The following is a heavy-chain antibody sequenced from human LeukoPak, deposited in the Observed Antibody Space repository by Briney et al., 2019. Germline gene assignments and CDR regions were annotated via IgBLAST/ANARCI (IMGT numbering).Heavy chain of an antibody. Sequence: SETLSLTCTVSGDSVSGDYWSWLRQPPGRGLEWVGHVFWNGNTNYNPSLLSRVTISIDASQNHFSLNLNSVTAADTAVYFCAKFMGPSGIDYWGQGTLVTVSS. CDR3: AKFMGPSGIDY. D-gene: IGHD3-10*01. CDR2: VFWNGNT. J-gene: IGHJ4*02. V-gene: IGHV4-59*02. CDR1: GDSVSGDY.